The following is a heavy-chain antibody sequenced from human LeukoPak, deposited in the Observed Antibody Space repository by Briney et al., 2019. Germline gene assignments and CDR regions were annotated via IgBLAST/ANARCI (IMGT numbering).Heavy chain of an antibody. Sequence: SETLSLTCAVYGESFSGYYWSWIRQHPGKGLEWIGYIYYSGSTYYNPSLKSRVTISVDTSKNQFSLKLSSVTAADTAVYYCARGDHYDSSGKSWFDPWGQGTLVTVSS. CDR2: IYYSGST. V-gene: IGHV4-31*11. CDR3: ARGDHYDSSGKSWFDP. D-gene: IGHD3-22*01. CDR1: GESFSGYY. J-gene: IGHJ5*02.